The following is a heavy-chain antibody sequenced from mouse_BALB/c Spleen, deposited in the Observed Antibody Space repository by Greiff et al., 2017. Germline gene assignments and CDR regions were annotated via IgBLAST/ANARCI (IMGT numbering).Heavy chain of an antibody. CDR2: INPGSGGT. J-gene: IGHJ4*01. V-gene: IGHV1-54*01. Sequence: QVQLQQSGAELVRPGTSVKVSCKASGYAFTNYLIEWVKQRPGQGLEWIGVINPGSGGTNYNEKFKGKATLTADKSSSTAYMQLSSLTSDDSAVYFCARDYYGYYAMDYWGQGTSVTVSS. D-gene: IGHD1-2*01. CDR3: ARDYYGYYAMDY. CDR1: GYAFTNYL.